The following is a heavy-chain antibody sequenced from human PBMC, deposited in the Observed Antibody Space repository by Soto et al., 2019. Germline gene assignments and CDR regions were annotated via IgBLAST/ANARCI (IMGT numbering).Heavy chain of an antibody. CDR2: INPSSGGT. J-gene: IGHJ4*02. D-gene: IGHD2-8*02. V-gene: IGHV1-46*01. CDR3: ARSGGGVIDD. CDR1: GYSFTNYY. Sequence: AASVKVSCKASGYSFTNYYLHWVRQAPGQGLEWMGIINPSSGGTTNAQKFQDRVTMTRDTSTSTVYMELSSLRSEDTAIYFCARSGGGVIDDWGQGTLVTVS.